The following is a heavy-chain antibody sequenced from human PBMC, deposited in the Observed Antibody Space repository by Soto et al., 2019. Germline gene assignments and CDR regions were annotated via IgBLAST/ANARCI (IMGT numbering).Heavy chain of an antibody. CDR3: ATGAYGSSCYGPLKAYYCYYGQNV. V-gene: IGHV3-30-3*01. D-gene: IGHD6-13*01. CDR1: GYTFTDFY. CDR2: ISYDGSNK. J-gene: IGHJ6*02. Sequence: SGYTFTDFYIHWVRQAPGKGLGWVAVISYDGSNKYYADCVKGRFTISRDNSKKPLYLQMNSLRAEDTAVYYSATGAYGSSCYGPLKAYYCYYGQNVWGEGTTVTDS.